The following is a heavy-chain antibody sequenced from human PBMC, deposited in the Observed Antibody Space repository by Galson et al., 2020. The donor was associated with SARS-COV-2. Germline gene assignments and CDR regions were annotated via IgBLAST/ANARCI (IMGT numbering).Heavy chain of an antibody. CDR1: GGPISSGGYS. J-gene: IGHJ2*01. V-gene: IGHV4-30-2*01. Sequence: SETLSLTCAVSGGPISSGGYSWSWIRQPPGKGLEWIGYIYHSGSTYYNPSLTSRVTISVDRSKNQFSLKLSSVTAADTAVYYCARDLLYSSGHLTWYFDLWGRGTLVTVSS. CDR3: ARDLLYSSGHLTWYFDL. D-gene: IGHD6-19*01. CDR2: IYHSGST.